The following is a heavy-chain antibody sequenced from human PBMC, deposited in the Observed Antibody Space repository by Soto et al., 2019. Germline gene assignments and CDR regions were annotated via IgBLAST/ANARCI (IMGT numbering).Heavy chain of an antibody. CDR3: ARDQLRDYLPDY. CDR2: IIPILGIA. CDR1: SYIFTNYG. V-gene: IGHV1-69*04. D-gene: IGHD4-17*01. J-gene: IGHJ4*02. Sequence: SVKVSCKASSYIFTNYGISWVRQAPGQGLEWMGRIIPILGIANYAQKFQGRVTITADKSTSTAYMELSSLRSEDTAVYYCARDQLRDYLPDYWGQGTLVTVSS.